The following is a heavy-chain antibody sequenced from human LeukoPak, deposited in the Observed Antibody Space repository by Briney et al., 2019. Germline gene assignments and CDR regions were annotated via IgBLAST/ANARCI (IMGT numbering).Heavy chain of an antibody. CDR3: ARQNSHYDILTAYRYYYGMDV. CDR1: GGPISSYY. V-gene: IGHV4-59*08. Sequence: SETLSLTCTVSGGPISSYYWSWIRQPPGKGLEWIGYIYYSGSTNYNPSLKSRVSISVDTSKNQFSLKLSSVTAADTAVYYCARQNSHYDILTAYRYYYGMDVWGQGTTVTVSS. CDR2: IYYSGST. J-gene: IGHJ6*02. D-gene: IGHD3-9*01.